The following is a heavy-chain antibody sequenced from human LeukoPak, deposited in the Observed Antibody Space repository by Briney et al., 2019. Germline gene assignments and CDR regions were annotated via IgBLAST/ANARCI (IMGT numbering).Heavy chain of an antibody. CDR2: INPNSGGT. D-gene: IGHD6-13*01. CDR1: GYTFTGYY. V-gene: IGHV1-2*02. Sequence: ASVKVSCKASGYTFTGYYMHWVRQAPGQGLEWMGWINPNSGGTNYAQKFQGRVTMTRDTSISTAYMELSRLRSDDTAVYYCARDSSSWQPDFDYWSQGTLVTVSS. CDR3: ARDSSSWQPDFDY. J-gene: IGHJ4*02.